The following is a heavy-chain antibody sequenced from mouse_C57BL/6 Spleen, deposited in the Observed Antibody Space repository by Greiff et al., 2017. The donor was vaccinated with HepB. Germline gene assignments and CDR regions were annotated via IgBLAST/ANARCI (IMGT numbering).Heavy chain of an antibody. CDR3: ARSSYSNYGYFDV. V-gene: IGHV1-20*01. CDR2: INPYNGDT. Sequence: VQLQQSGPELVKPGDSVKISCKASGYSFTGYFMNWVMQSHGKSLEWIGRINPYNGDTFYNQKFKGKATLTVDKSSSTAHMELRSLTSEDSAVYYCARSSYSNYGYFDVWGTGTTVTVSS. D-gene: IGHD2-5*01. J-gene: IGHJ1*03. CDR1: GYSFTGYF.